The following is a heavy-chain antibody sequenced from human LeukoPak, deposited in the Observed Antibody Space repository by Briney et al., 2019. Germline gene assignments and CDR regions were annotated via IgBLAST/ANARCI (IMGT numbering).Heavy chain of an antibody. CDR1: VGSISSLY. Sequence: SSETLSLTCSVSVGSISSLYRSWIRQPPGKGLEWIGYIYYTGSTNYNPSLKSRVTMFVDMSKNQFSLRLSSVTAADTAVYYCARHRAYSSSSPFDYWGQGTLVTVSS. V-gene: IGHV4-59*08. CDR3: ARHRAYSSSSPFDY. J-gene: IGHJ4*02. CDR2: IYYTGST. D-gene: IGHD6-6*01.